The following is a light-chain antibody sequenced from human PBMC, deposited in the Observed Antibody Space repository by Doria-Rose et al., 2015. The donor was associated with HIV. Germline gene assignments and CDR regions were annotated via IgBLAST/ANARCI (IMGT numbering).Light chain of an antibody. CDR2: AAS. J-gene: IGKJ4*01. CDR3: QQSYSTLLT. V-gene: IGKV1-39*01. Sequence: DIPLTQSQYYLPASVGDRVTITCRPILCILSYLRWYQQKPVNAAKLLIYAASSLQSGVPSRFSGSGSGTDFTLTISSLQPEDFATYSCQQSYSTLLTFGGGTKVEIK. CDR1: LCILSY.